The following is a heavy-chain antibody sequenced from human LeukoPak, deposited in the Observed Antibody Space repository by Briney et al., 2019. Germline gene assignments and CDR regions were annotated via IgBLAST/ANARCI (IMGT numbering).Heavy chain of an antibody. CDR1: GFTFSSYG. CDR2: ISYDGSNK. Sequence: GGSLRLSCAASGFTFSSYGMHWVRQAPGKGLEWVAVISYDGSNKYYADSVKGRFTISRDNYKNTLYLQMNSLRAEDTAVYYCAKSRCSTSCYGIDYFDYWGQGTLVTVSS. J-gene: IGHJ4*02. V-gene: IGHV3-30*18. D-gene: IGHD2-2*01. CDR3: AKSRCSTSCYGIDYFDY.